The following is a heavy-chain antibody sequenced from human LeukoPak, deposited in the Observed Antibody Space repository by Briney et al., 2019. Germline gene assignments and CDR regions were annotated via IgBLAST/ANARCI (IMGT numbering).Heavy chain of an antibody. CDR2: IIPIFGTA. J-gene: IGHJ5*02. D-gene: IGHD3-22*01. CDR1: GGTFSSYA. V-gene: IGHV1-69*06. CDR3: ARVYYDSSGYYYDLANWFDP. Sequence: ASVKVSCKASGGTFSSYAISWVRQAPGQGLEWMGGIIPIFGTANYAQKFQGRVTITADKSTSTAYMELSSLRSEDTAVYYCARVYYDSSGYYYDLANWFDPWGQGTLVTVSS.